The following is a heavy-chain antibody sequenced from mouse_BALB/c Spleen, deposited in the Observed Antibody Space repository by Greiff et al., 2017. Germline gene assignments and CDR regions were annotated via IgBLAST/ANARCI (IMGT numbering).Heavy chain of an antibody. V-gene: IGHV2-9*02. D-gene: IGHD2-1*01. J-gene: IGHJ4*01. CDR1: GFSLTSYG. CDR3: ARLYGNYVYYAMDY. Sequence: QVQLQQSGPGLVAPSQSLSITCTVSGFSLTSYGVHWVRQPPGKGLEWLGVIWAGGSTNYNSALMSRLSISKDNSKSQVFLKMNSLQTDDTAMYYCARLYGNYVYYAMDYWGQGTSVTVSS. CDR2: IWAGGST.